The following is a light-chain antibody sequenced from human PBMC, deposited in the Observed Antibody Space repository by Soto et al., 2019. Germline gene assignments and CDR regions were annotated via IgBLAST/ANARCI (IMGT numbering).Light chain of an antibody. Sequence: QSVLTEPPSVSGTPGQRVTISCAGSSSNIGSNTVNWYQQLPGTAPKLLIYRNNQRPSGVPDRFSGSKSGTSASLAISGLQSEDEADYYCAAWDGSLKGYVYGTGTKVTVL. CDR1: SSNIGSNT. CDR2: RNN. V-gene: IGLV1-44*01. CDR3: AAWDGSLKGYV. J-gene: IGLJ1*01.